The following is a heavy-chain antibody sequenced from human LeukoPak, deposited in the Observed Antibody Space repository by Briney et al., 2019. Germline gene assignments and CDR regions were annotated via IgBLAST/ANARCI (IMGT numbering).Heavy chain of an antibody. D-gene: IGHD1-7*01. J-gene: IGHJ4*02. V-gene: IGHV4-34*01. CDR1: GGSFSGYY. CDR2: INHSGST. CDR3: ARAYNWNFRGFDY. Sequence: SETLSLTCAVYGGSFSGYYWSWIRQPPGKGLEWIGEINHSGSTNYNPSLKSRVTISVDTSKNQFSLKLSSVTAADTAVYYCARAYNWNFRGFDYWGQGTLVTVSS.